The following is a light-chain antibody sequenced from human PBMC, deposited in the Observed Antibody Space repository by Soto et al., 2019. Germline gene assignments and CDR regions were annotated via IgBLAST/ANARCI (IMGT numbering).Light chain of an antibody. CDR2: AAS. CDR3: QQSYSTPFT. CDR1: QSISSY. Sequence: DIQMTQSRSSLSSSGGDIVTITCRASQSISSYLNWYQQKPGKAPKLLIYAASSLQSGVPSRFSGSGSGTDFTLTISSLQPEDFATYYCQQSYSTPFTFGQGTRLEI. V-gene: IGKV1-39*01. J-gene: IGKJ5*01.